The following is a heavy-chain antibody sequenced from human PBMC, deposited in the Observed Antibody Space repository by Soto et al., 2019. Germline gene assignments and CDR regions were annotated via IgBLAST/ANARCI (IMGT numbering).Heavy chain of an antibody. CDR3: ARRARPDFYYMDV. Sequence: EVQLAESGGGLAQPGGSLGLSCGALGSTPGGIALVWVRRVPGRGLEYVSGISSNGVGTYYANSVQGRFTISRDNSKNTVYLQMGSLRPEDMAVYYCARRARPDFYYMDVWGKGTTVTVSS. D-gene: IGHD6-6*01. CDR2: ISSNGVGT. CDR1: GSTPGGIA. J-gene: IGHJ6*03. V-gene: IGHV3-64*01.